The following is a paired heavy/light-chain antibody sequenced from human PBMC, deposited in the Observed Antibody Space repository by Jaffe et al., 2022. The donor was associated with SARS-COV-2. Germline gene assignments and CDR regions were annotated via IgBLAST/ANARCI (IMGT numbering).Heavy chain of an antibody. J-gene: IGHJ4*02. D-gene: IGHD6-19*01. CDR2: ISSSGSNK. CDR1: GFTLSSYE. Sequence: EVQLVESGGGLVQPGGSLRLSCAASGFTLSSYEMNWVRQAPGKGLEWISYISSSGSNKYYADSVEGRFTIFRDNAKSSLYLQMNSLRAEDTAVYYCARDQPGMSGKGVAVSFDYWGQGTLVTVSS. V-gene: IGHV3-48*03. CDR3: ARDQPGMSGKGVAVSFDY.
Light chain of an antibody. CDR1: QSISSY. CDR3: QQRSTWPPGYT. Sequence: EIVLTQSPATLSLSPGERATLSCRASQSISSYLAWYQQKPGQAPRLLIYDASHRATGVPARFSGSGSGTDFTLTISSLVPEDFAIYYCQQRSTWPPGYTFGQGTKLEIK. CDR2: DAS. V-gene: IGKV3-11*01. J-gene: IGKJ2*01.